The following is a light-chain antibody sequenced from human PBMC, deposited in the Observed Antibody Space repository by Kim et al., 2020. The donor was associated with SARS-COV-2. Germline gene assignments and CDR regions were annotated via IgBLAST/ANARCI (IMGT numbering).Light chain of an antibody. CDR2: RNN. CDR1: NSNIGSHY. CDR3: VANDDILSGIL. V-gene: IGLV1-47*01. Sequence: GQTVTISCSGSNSNIGSHYVYWYQHFPGTAPKLLIYRNNQRPSGVPDRFSGSKSVTSASLAISGLRSADEADYYCVANDDILSGILFGGGTQLTVL. J-gene: IGLJ2*01.